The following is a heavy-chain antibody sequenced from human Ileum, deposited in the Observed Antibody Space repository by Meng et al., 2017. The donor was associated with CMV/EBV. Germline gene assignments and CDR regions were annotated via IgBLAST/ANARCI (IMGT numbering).Heavy chain of an antibody. CDR2: IGSDGENT. Sequence: CAATGVIIRACAGRGLRRDRVGGLEWLPAIGSDGENTNDADTMKGRNTITRDNSENTLYLQMDRLSDEDTAVYECAKDLPKVDSWGQGTLVTVSS. CDR1: GVIIRACA. J-gene: IGHJ4*02. V-gene: IGHV3-23*01. CDR3: AKDLPKVDS.